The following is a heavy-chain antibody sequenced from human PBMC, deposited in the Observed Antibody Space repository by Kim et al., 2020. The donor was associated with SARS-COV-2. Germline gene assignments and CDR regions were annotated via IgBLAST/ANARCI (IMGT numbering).Heavy chain of an antibody. CDR2: INHSGST. Sequence: SETLSLTCAVYGGSFSGYYWSWIRQPPGKGLEWIGEINHSGSTNYNPSLKSRVTISVDTSKNQFSLKLSSVTAADTAVYYCARVMRIYGGNSGSLNYWG. CDR1: GGSFSGYY. J-gene: IGHJ4*01. CDR3: ARVMRIYGGNSGSLNY. V-gene: IGHV4-34*01. D-gene: IGHD2-21*02.